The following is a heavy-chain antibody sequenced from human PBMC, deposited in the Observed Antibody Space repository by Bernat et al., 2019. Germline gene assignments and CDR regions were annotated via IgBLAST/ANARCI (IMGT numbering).Heavy chain of an antibody. D-gene: IGHD5-12*01. CDR3: ARDVVATWYFDY. CDR1: GFTFSSYA. CDR2: ISYDGSNK. Sequence: QVQLVESWGGVVQPGRSLRLSCAASGFTFSSYAMHWVRQAPGKGLEWVAVISYDGSNKYYADSVKGRFTISRDNSKNTLYLQMNSLRAEDTAVYYCARDVVATWYFDYWGQGTLVTVSS. J-gene: IGHJ4*02. V-gene: IGHV3-30*01.